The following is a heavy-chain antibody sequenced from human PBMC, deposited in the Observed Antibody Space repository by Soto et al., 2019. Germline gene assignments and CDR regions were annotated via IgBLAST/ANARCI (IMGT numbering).Heavy chain of an antibody. V-gene: IGHV3-23*01. CDR2: VSPNGQGI. J-gene: IGHJ4*02. D-gene: IGHD3-10*01. Sequence: GGSLRLSCAASGFTLGRYGMSWVRQAPGKGLEWVSAVSPNGQGIYYADSVRGGFTISRDFSKNTVFLHMDSLRAEDTAVYYCAKERDYPRVYFHYWGQGTLVTVS. CDR3: AKERDYPRVYFHY. CDR1: GFTLGRYG.